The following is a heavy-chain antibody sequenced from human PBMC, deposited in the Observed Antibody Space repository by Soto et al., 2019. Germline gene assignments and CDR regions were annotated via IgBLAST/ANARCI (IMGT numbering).Heavy chain of an antibody. CDR1: GFIFSNYS. V-gene: IGHV3-21*01. J-gene: IGHJ6*02. Sequence: GGSLRLSCGGSGFIFSNYSINWVRQAPGKGLEWVSSISSRSDIYYAESVKGRFTISRDNAKNSVSLQMSSLRAEDTAVYYCAREYTAWPLAYGLDVWGQGTTVTVSS. D-gene: IGHD2-2*02. CDR2: ISSRSDI. CDR3: AREYTAWPLAYGLDV.